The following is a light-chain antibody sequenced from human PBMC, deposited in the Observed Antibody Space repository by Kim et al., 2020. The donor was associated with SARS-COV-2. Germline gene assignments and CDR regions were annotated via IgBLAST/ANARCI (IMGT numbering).Light chain of an antibody. J-gene: IGLJ2*01. CDR2: QDS. Sequence: SYELTQPPSVSVSPGQTASITCSGDQLGDKYACWYQQKPGQSPVLVIYQDSKRPSGIPERFSGSNSGNTATLTISGTQAMDEAYYYCQSWDSSTAVFGGG. V-gene: IGLV3-1*01. CDR1: QLGDKY. CDR3: QSWDSSTAV.